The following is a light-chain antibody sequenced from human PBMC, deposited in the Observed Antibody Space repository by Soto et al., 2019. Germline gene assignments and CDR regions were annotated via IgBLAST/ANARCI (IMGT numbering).Light chain of an antibody. CDR3: SSYTSSSTLVV. CDR2: EVS. Sequence: QSALTQPASVSGSPGQSITISCTXTXXXXGGYNYVSWYQQHPGKAPKLMIYEVSNRPSGVSNRFSGSKSGNTASLTISGLQAXDXAXXYCSSYTSSSTLVVFGGGTKLTVL. CDR1: XXXXGGYNY. J-gene: IGLJ2*01. V-gene: IGLV2-14*01.